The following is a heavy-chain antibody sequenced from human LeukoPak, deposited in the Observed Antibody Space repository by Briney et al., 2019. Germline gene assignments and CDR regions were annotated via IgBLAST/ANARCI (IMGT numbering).Heavy chain of an antibody. V-gene: IGHV1-18*01. CDR1: GYTFTTYG. J-gene: IGHJ4*02. D-gene: IGHD6-19*01. CDR3: ARGGTSGWRTPNDDY. CDR2: SSPYNGNT. Sequence: GASVKVSCKASGYTFTTYGISWVRQAPGQGLEWMGWSSPYNGNTNYAQKLRGGVTMTTDTSTSTAYMELRSLRSDDTAVYYCARGGTSGWRTPNDDYWGQGTLVTVSS.